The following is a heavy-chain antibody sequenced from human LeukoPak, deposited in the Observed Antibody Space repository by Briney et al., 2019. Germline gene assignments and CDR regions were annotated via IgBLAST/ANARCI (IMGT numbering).Heavy chain of an antibody. V-gene: IGHV3-23*01. CDR1: GFTFSSYE. CDR2: ISGSGGST. J-gene: IGHJ4*02. D-gene: IGHD4-23*01. CDR3: AKNRRTTAVTPDDY. Sequence: PGGSLRLSCAASGFTFSSYEMNWVRQAPGKGLEWVSAISGSGGSTYYADSVKGRFTISRDNSKNTLYLQMNSLRAEDTAVYYCAKNRRTTAVTPDDYWGQGTLVTVPS.